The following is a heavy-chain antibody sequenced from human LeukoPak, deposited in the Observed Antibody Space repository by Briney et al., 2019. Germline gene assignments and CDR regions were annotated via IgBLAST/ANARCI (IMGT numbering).Heavy chain of an antibody. V-gene: IGHV3-48*03. Sequence: GSLRLSCAASGFTFSSYEMNWVRQAPGKGLEWVSYISSSGSTIYYADSVKGRFTISRDSAKNSLYLQMNSLRAEDTAVYYCARARVTGGVVAEDYWGQGTLVTVSS. CDR1: GFTFSSYE. CDR3: ARARVTGGVVAEDY. CDR2: ISSSGSTI. D-gene: IGHD3-22*01. J-gene: IGHJ4*02.